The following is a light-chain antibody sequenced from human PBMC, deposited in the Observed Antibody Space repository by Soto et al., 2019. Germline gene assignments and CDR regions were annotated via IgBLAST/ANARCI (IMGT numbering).Light chain of an antibody. CDR3: QQYGNSRGT. J-gene: IGKJ1*01. CDR1: QSVSGY. Sequence: EIVLTHSPATLSLSPWEIATLSCRASQSVSGYLAWYQQKPGLAPRLLIYGASSRATGIPDRFSGSGSGTDFTLTISGPEPEDFAVYYCQQYGNSRGTFGHGTKMDI. CDR2: GAS. V-gene: IGKV3-20*01.